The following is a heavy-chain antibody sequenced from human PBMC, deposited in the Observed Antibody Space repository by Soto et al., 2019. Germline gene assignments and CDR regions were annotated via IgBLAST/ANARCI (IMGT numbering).Heavy chain of an antibody. V-gene: IGHV3-21*01. J-gene: IGHJ5*02. Sequence: GGSLRFSCAASGFTFRSFTMNWVRQAPGKGLEWVSTISSNSAYIYYTDALRGRFTISRDNAKNSLHLQMNSLGAEDTAVYYCTRDASRDSSARGWFDPWGPGTLVTVSS. CDR3: TRDASRDSSARGWFDP. CDR1: GFTFRSFT. CDR2: ISSNSAYI. D-gene: IGHD6-13*01.